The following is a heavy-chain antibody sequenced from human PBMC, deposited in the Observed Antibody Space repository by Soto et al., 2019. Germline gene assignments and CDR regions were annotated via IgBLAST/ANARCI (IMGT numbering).Heavy chain of an antibody. Sequence: PSETLSLTCTVSGGSISSSSYYWGWIRQPPGKGLEWIGSIYYSGSTYYNPSLKSRVTISVDTSKNQFSLKLSSVTAADTAVYYCARISRKWIQLWLLDWFDPWGQGTLVTVSS. D-gene: IGHD5-18*01. CDR1: GGSISSSSYY. CDR3: ARISRKWIQLWLLDWFDP. J-gene: IGHJ5*02. CDR2: IYYSGST. V-gene: IGHV4-39*01.